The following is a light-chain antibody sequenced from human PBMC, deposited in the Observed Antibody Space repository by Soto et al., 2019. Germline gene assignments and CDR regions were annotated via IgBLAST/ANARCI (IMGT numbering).Light chain of an antibody. CDR3: QQYNSYSPRT. CDR2: DAS. Sequence: DIQMTQSPSTLSASVGDRVTITCRASQSISSWLAWYQQKPGKAPKLLIYDASTLESGVPSRFSGSGSGTDFTLTISSLQPYDFATYYCQQYNSYSPRTFGQGTKVDIK. J-gene: IGKJ1*01. V-gene: IGKV1-5*01. CDR1: QSISSW.